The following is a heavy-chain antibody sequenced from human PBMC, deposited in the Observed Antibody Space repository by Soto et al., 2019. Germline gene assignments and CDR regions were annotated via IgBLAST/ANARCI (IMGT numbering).Heavy chain of an antibody. Sequence: SENLSLTCTVSGGSISSGSYFWSWVRQRPGEGLEWIGNIYYTGITYYNLSLKSRVAISVDTSKNHFSLTLTSLTAADTAIYFCPRVLLTPSKQLDRWGQGTLVTASS. D-gene: IGHD2-15*01. CDR1: GGSISSGSYF. J-gene: IGHJ1*01. V-gene: IGHV4-31*03. CDR3: PRVLLTPSKQLDR. CDR2: IYYTGIT.